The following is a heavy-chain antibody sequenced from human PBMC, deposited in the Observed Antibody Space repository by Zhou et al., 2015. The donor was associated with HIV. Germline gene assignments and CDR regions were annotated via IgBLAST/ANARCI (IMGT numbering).Heavy chain of an antibody. CDR3: ARVDGYCIGGGCYADLDY. J-gene: IGHJ4*02. V-gene: IGHV1-69*05. CDR2: VIPTFGTE. CDR1: GASFSSYA. Sequence: QVQLVQSRAEVKVPGSSVRVSCRSAGASFSSYATNWIRQAPGQGLEWMGGVIPTFGTESYSQKFQGRVTITTEYMELTSLKSDDTAVYYCARVDGYCIGGGCYADLDYWGQGTLVTVSS. D-gene: IGHD2-15*01.